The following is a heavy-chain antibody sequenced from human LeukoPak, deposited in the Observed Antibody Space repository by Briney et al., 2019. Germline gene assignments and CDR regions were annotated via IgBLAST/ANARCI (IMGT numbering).Heavy chain of an antibody. D-gene: IGHD5-18*01. J-gene: IGHJ4*02. V-gene: IGHV4-59*01. CDR1: GCSISSYY. Sequence: SETLSLTCTVSGCSISSYYWSWIRQPPGKGLEWIGYIYYSGSTNYNPSLKSRVTISVDTSKNQFSLKLSSVTAADTAVYYCARGYSYVSYYFDYWGQGTLVTVSS. CDR3: ARGYSYVSYYFDY. CDR2: IYYSGST.